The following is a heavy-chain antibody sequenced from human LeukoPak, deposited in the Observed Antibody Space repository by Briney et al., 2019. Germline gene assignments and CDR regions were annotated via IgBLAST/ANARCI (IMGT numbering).Heavy chain of an antibody. Sequence: KPSETLSLTCTVSGGSISSYYWSWIRQPPGKGLEWIGYVSYTGSTNYNPSLKSRVTISIDTSKTQFSLKINSVTAADTAVYYCARDGAPGGLAYFDYWGQGTLVTVSS. V-gene: IGHV4-59*01. CDR2: VSYTGST. CDR3: ARDGAPGGLAYFDY. CDR1: GGSISSYY. D-gene: IGHD3-16*01. J-gene: IGHJ4*02.